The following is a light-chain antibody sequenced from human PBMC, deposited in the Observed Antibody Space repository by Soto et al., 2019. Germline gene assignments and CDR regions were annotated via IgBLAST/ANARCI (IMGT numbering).Light chain of an antibody. Sequence: QSALPQPRSVSGSPGQSVTISCTGTSSDVGGYNYVSWYQQHPGKATKLMIYDVSKRPSGVPDRISDSKSGNTAALTNSGLTGEYEADYYCGSYAGSYTWVVGGGTEVTVL. CDR3: GSYAGSYTWV. CDR2: DVS. J-gene: IGLJ3*02. CDR1: SSDVGGYNY. V-gene: IGLV2-11*01.